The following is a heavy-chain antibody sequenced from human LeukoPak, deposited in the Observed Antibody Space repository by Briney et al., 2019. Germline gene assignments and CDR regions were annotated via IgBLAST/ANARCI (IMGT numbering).Heavy chain of an antibody. CDR2: IYYSGST. CDR3: ARSPGYSFDY. J-gene: IGHJ4*02. V-gene: IGHV4-31*03. CDR1: GGSISSGGYY. Sequence: MPSETLSLTCTVSGGSISSGGYYWSWIRQYPGKGLEWIGYIYYSGSTYYNPSLKGRITMAVDTSKNHFSLKLSSVTAADTAVYYCARSPGYSFDYWGQGTLVTVSS.